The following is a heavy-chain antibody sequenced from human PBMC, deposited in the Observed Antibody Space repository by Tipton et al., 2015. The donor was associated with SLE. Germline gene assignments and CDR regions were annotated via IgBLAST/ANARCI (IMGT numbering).Heavy chain of an antibody. CDR1: GGSFSGSH. CDR2: IAASGSP. V-gene: IGHV4-34*01. D-gene: IGHD6-19*01. CDR3: ARGPFQRWPPGAY. J-gene: IGHJ4*02. Sequence: TLSLTCAVYGGSFSGSHWTWIRPPPGQGLEWIGEIAASGSPNYNPPPKSRVTISLDTSKSQFSLILNSPTAADTAVYYCARGPFQRWPPGAYWGQGTLVTVSS.